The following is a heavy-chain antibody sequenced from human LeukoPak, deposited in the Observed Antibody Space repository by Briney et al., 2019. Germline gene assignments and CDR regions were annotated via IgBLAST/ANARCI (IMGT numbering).Heavy chain of an antibody. J-gene: IGHJ4*02. CDR3: AKDLGYGGNSGIDY. Sequence: GGSLRLSCAATGFTFSSYAMGWVRQAPGKGLEWVSGISGSGGSTYYADSVKGRFTISRDNSKNTAYLQMNSLRADDTAVYYCAKDLGYGGNSGIDYWGQGTLVTVSS. D-gene: IGHD4-23*01. CDR2: ISGSGGST. CDR1: GFTFSSYA. V-gene: IGHV3-23*01.